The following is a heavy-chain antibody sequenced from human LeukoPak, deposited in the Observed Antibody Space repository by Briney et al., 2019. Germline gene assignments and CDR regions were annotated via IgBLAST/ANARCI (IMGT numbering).Heavy chain of an antibody. J-gene: IGHJ4*02. CDR1: GYSISSGYC. Sequence: SETLSLTCAVSGYSISSGYCWGWIRQPPGKGLEWIGRIYHSGSTYYNPSLKSRVTISVDTSKNQFSLKLSSVTDADTAVYYCARVRRGLFSSSWYPEDYFDYWGQGTLVTVSS. CDR3: ARVRRGLFSSSWYPEDYFDY. V-gene: IGHV4-38-2*01. CDR2: IYHSGST. D-gene: IGHD6-13*01.